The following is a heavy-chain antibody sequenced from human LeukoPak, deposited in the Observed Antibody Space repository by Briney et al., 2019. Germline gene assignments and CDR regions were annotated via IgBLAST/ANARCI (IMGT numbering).Heavy chain of an antibody. D-gene: IGHD2-15*01. J-gene: IGHJ6*02. CDR3: ARVAAGMHYYYYGMDV. Sequence: ASVKVSCKASGYTFTSYDINRVRQATGQGLEWMGWMNPNSGNTGYAQKFQGRVTMTRNTSISTAYMELSSLRSEDTAVYYCARVAAGMHYYYYGMDVWGQGTTVTVSS. CDR1: GYTFTSYD. CDR2: MNPNSGNT. V-gene: IGHV1-8*01.